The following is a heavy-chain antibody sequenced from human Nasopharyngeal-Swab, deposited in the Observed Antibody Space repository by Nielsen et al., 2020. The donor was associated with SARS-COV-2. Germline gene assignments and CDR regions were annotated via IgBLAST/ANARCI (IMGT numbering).Heavy chain of an antibody. Sequence: SETLSLTCTVSGGSITRYFWSWLRQPPGKGLDWIGYSYYSGSTNYNPTLKSRVTISVDPSKNQFSLTLSSVTAADTAMYYCARLSYDYDGLFDVWGQGTMVTVSS. J-gene: IGHJ3*01. CDR2: SYYSGST. CDR3: ARLSYDYDGLFDV. D-gene: IGHD5-12*01. V-gene: IGHV4-59*12. CDR1: GGSITRYF.